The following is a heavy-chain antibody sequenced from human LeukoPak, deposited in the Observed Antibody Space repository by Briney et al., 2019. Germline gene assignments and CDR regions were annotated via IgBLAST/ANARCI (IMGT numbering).Heavy chain of an antibody. CDR1: GYSINSGYY. CDR3: AKETPTYDYDTSGSFDY. Sequence: SETLSLTCTVSGYSINSGYYWVWIRQPPGKGLEWIGSIYRSGSTNYNPSLKSRVTISVDTSKNQFSLKVSSVTAADTAVYYCAKETPTYDYDTSGSFDYWGQGTLVTVSS. V-gene: IGHV4-38-2*02. CDR2: IYRSGST. D-gene: IGHD3-22*01. J-gene: IGHJ4*02.